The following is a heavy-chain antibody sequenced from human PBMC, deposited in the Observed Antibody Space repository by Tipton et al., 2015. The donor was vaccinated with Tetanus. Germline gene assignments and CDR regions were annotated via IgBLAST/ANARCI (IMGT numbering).Heavy chain of an antibody. V-gene: IGHV3-33*01. Sequence: CAASGFIFSSYGIHWVRQAPGKGLEWLAVSWYDGTDKYYADSVKGRFTISRDNSKNTLYLQMNSLRAEDTALYYCAREADCSGGSCFSGAFDPWGQGTQVTVSS. D-gene: IGHD2-15*01. CDR2: SWYDGTDK. CDR3: AREADCSGGSCFSGAFDP. J-gene: IGHJ5*02. CDR1: GFIFSSYG.